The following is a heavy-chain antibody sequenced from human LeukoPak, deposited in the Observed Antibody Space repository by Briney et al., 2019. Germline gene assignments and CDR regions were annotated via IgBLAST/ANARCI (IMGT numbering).Heavy chain of an antibody. Sequence: GGSLRLSCAASGFKFDDYGMSWVRQAPGKGLEWVCDINWNGAWTGYADSVKGRFTISRDNAKNSLYLQMNSLRAEDTALYYCAGYYYDSSHGFDLWGQGTLVTVSA. D-gene: IGHD3-22*01. CDR3: AGYYYDSSHGFDL. J-gene: IGHJ5*02. CDR2: INWNGAWT. V-gene: IGHV3-20*04. CDR1: GFKFDDYG.